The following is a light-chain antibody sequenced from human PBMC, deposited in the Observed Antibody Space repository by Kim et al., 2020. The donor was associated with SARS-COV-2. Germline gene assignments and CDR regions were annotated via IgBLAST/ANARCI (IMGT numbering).Light chain of an antibody. CDR1: SSDVGVYNY. CDR3: SSYTSSSTYV. V-gene: IGLV2-14*04. Sequence: GQSITISCTGTSSDVGVYNYVSWYQQHPGKAPKLMIYDVSKRPSGVSNRFSGSKSGNTASLTISGLQAEDEADYYCSSYTSSSTYVFGSGTMVAVL. J-gene: IGLJ1*01. CDR2: DVS.